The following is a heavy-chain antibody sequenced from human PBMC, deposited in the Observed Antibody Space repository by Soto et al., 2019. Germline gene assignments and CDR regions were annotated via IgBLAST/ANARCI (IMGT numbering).Heavy chain of an antibody. D-gene: IGHD6-13*01. CDR2: IGTAGDT. V-gene: IGHV3-13*01. Sequence: GESLKISCAASGFTFSSYDMHWVRQATGKGLEWVSAIGTAGDTYYPGSVKGRFTISRENAKNSLYLQMNSLRAEDTAVYYCARGSIAADRYYYGMDVWGQGTTVTVSS. CDR3: ARGSIAADRYYYGMDV. CDR1: GFTFSSYD. J-gene: IGHJ6*02.